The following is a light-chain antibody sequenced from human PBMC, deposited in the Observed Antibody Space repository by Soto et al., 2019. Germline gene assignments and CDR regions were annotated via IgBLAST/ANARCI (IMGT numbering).Light chain of an antibody. CDR1: SSNIGGNA. Sequence: QSVLTQPPSASGTPGQRVTISCSGSSSNIGGNAVNWYQQLPGTPPKLLIYSNNQRPSGVPDRFSGSKSGTSASLAISGLQSEDEADYYCAAWDDRLNGYVFXTGTKVTVL. J-gene: IGLJ1*01. CDR2: SNN. CDR3: AAWDDRLNGYV. V-gene: IGLV1-44*01.